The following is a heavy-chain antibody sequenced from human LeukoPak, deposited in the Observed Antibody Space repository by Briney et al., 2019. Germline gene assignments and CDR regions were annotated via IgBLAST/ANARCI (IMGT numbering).Heavy chain of an antibody. Sequence: KASETLSLTCAVYGGSFSGYYWSWIRQPPGRGLEWIGYIYYSGSTNYNPSLRSRVTISVDTSKNQFALKLSSVTAADTAVYYCARAFRMYALHNWFDPWGQGTLVTVSS. CDR3: ARAFRMYALHNWFDP. CDR1: GGSFSGYY. J-gene: IGHJ5*02. D-gene: IGHD2-8*01. V-gene: IGHV4-59*01. CDR2: IYYSGST.